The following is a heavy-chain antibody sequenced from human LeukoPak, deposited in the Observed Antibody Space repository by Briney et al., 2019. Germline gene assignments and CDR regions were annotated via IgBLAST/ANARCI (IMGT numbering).Heavy chain of an antibody. J-gene: IGHJ5*02. CDR2: VYHSGST. CDR3: ARSDNYVWFDP. CDR1: GGSISSSDW. V-gene: IGHV4-4*02. Sequence: SGTLSLTCAVSGGSISSSDWWSWDRQPPGKGLEWIGEVYHSGSTKHNPSLMSRVTMSVDKSKNQFSLRLSSVTAADTAVYYCARSDNYVWFDPWGQGTLVTVSS. D-gene: IGHD3-10*02.